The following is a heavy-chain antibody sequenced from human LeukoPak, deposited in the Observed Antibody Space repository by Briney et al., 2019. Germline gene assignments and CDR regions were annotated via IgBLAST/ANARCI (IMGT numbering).Heavy chain of an antibody. V-gene: IGHV4-39*02. Sequence: SETVSLTCAVSGGSISSSNYYWGWIRQPPGTGLEWIGSIYYSGSTFYNPSLKSRVTMSVDTSKNQFSLKLTSVTAAGTAVYYCARDKAHSYGRYFDPWGQGALVTVSS. D-gene: IGHD5-18*01. CDR2: IYYSGST. J-gene: IGHJ5*02. CDR3: ARDKAHSYGRYFDP. CDR1: GGSISSSNYY.